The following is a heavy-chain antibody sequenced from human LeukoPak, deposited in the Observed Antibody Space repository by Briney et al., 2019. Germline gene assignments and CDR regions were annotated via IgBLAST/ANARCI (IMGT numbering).Heavy chain of an antibody. CDR3: ARHNPVPERGAPRGFIDY. Sequence: PSETLSLTCAVSGGSISSSSYFWGWIRQPPGKGLEWIGSIYYSGSTYYNPSLKSRVTISVDTSKNQFSLKLSSVTAADTAVYYCARHNPVPERGAPRGFIDYWGQGTLVTVSS. D-gene: IGHD1-14*01. CDR1: GGSISSSSYF. CDR2: IYYSGST. J-gene: IGHJ4*02. V-gene: IGHV4-39*01.